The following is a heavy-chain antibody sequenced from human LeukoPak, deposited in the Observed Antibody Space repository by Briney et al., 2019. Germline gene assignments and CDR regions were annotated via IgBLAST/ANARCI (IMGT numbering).Heavy chain of an antibody. CDR1: GYSFTSYW. Sequence: GESLKISCQGSGYSFTSYWIGWGRQLPGKGLEWREIIYPGDSDTRYSPSFQGQVTISADKSISTAYLQWSSLKASDTAMYYCARRPYSRSSPWFDPWGQGTLVTVSS. CDR3: ARRPYSRSSPWFDP. J-gene: IGHJ5*02. D-gene: IGHD6-6*01. V-gene: IGHV5-51*01. CDR2: IYPGDSDT.